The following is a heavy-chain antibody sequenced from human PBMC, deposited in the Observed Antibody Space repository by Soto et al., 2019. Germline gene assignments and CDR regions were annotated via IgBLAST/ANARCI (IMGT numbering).Heavy chain of an antibody. CDR1: GGSISSGDYY. Sequence: QVQLQESGPGLVKPSQTLSLTCTVSGGSISSGDYYWSWIRQPPGKGLEWIGYIYYSGSTYYNPSLKSRVTISVDTSKNQFSLKLSSVTAADTAVYYCARGTGGYDSLLDYYYYGMDVWGQGTTVTVSS. CDR2: IYYSGST. V-gene: IGHV4-30-4*01. CDR3: ARGTGGYDSLLDYYYYGMDV. D-gene: IGHD5-12*01. J-gene: IGHJ6*02.